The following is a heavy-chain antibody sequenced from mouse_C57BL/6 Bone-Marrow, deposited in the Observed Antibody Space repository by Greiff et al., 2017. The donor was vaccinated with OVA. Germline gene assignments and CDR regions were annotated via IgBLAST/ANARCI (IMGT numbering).Heavy chain of an antibody. J-gene: IGHJ3*01. CDR1: GYTFTSYW. CDR3: AREFYYGNYFY. Sequence: VKLQQPGAELVRPGTSVKLSCKASGYTFTSYWMHWVKQRPGQGLEWIGVIDPSDSYTNYNQKFKGKATLTVDTSSSTAYMQLSSLTSEDSAVYYCAREFYYGNYFYWGQGTLVTVSA. D-gene: IGHD2-1*01. V-gene: IGHV1-59*01. CDR2: IDPSDSYT.